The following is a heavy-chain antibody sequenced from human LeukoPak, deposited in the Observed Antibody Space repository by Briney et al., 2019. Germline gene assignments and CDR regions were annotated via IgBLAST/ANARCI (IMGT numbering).Heavy chain of an antibody. J-gene: IGHJ4*02. CDR1: GFTFSSYS. D-gene: IGHD1-26*01. CDR2: ISSSSSYI. CDR3: ARDPNPPRIVGATTGGSDY. V-gene: IGHV3-21*01. Sequence: GGPLRLSCAASGFTFSSYSMNWVRQAPGKGLEWVSSISSSSSYIYYADSVKGRFTISRDNAKNSLYLQMNSLRAEDTAVYYCARDPNPPRIVGATTGGSDYWGQGTLVTVSS.